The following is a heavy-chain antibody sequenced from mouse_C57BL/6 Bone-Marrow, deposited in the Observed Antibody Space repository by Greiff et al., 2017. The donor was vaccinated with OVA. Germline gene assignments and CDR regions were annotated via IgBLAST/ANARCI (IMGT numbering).Heavy chain of an antibody. V-gene: IGHV1-66*01. CDR3: ARGALAY. CDR2: IYPGSGNT. Sequence: VQLKESGPELVKPGASVKISCKASGYSFTSYYIHWVKQRPGQGLEWIGWIYPGSGNTKYNEKFKGKATLTADTSSSTAYMQLSSLTSEDSAVYYCARGALAYWGQGTLVTVSA. D-gene: IGHD6-1*01. J-gene: IGHJ3*01. CDR1: GYSFTSYY.